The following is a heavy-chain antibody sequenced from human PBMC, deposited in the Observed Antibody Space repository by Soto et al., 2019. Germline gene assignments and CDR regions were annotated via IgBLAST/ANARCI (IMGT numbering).Heavy chain of an antibody. Sequence: PSQTLSLTCAISGYRVSSNSAAWNWIRQSPSRGLEWLGRTYYRSKSYNDYAVSVKSRITINPDTSKNQFSLQLNSVTPEDTAVYSCARQSQWVAGIYYFDYWGQGTLVTVSS. CDR3: ARQSQWVAGIYYFDY. D-gene: IGHD6-19*01. CDR2: TYYRSKSYN. V-gene: IGHV6-1*01. J-gene: IGHJ4*02. CDR1: GYRVSSNSAA.